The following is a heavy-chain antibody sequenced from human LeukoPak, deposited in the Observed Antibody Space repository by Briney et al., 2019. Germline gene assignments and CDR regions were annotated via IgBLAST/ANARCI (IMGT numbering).Heavy chain of an antibody. Sequence: GGSLRLSCAASGFTFSSYAMHWVRQAPGKGLEWVAVISYDGSNKYYADSVKGRFTISRDNSKNTLYLQMNSLRAEDTAVYYCARDGYSSGWYEYYFDYWGQGTLVTVS. CDR1: GFTFSSYA. CDR2: ISYDGSNK. J-gene: IGHJ4*02. V-gene: IGHV3-30*04. CDR3: ARDGYSSGWYEYYFDY. D-gene: IGHD6-19*01.